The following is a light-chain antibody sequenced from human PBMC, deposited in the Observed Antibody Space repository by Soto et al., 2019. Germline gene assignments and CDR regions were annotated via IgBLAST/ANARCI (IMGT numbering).Light chain of an antibody. CDR3: QSYDSSLSAYV. CDR1: SSNIGAGYD. V-gene: IGLV1-40*01. J-gene: IGLJ1*01. Sequence: QSALTQPPSVSGAPGQRVTISCTGNSSNIGAGYDVHWYQQLPGTAPKLLIYGNNNRPSGVPDRFSGSKSGTSASLAITGLQAEDEADYYCQSYDSSLSAYVFGPGNKVTVL. CDR2: GNN.